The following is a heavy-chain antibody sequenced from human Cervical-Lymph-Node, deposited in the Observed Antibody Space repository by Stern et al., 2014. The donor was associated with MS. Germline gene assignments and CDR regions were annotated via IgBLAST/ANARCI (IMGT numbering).Heavy chain of an antibody. J-gene: IGHJ4*02. D-gene: IGHD6-6*01. CDR2: ILYDGSNK. CDR1: GFTFSNYG. CDR3: AKDRGSSVAARYFDY. V-gene: IGHV3-30*18. Sequence: QVQLVQSGGGVVQPGRSLRLSCAASGFTFSNYGMHWVRQAPGKGLEWVAVILYDGSNKYYADSEKGRFTVSRDNSKNTLYLQMNSLRADDTAIYYCAKDRGSSVAARYFDYWGQGTLVTVSS.